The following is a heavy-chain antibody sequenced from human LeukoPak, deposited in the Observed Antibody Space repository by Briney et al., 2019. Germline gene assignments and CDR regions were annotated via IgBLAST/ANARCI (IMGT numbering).Heavy chain of an antibody. CDR2: INHSGST. Sequence: SETLSLTCAVSGGSFSGYYWSWIRQPPGKGLEWIGEINHSGSTNYNPSLKSRVTISVDTSKNQFSLKLSSVTAADTAVYYCARDDIVTKMERRYNWFDPWGQGTLVTVSS. D-gene: IGHD2-15*01. CDR1: GGSFSGYY. V-gene: IGHV4-34*01. CDR3: ARDDIVTKMERRYNWFDP. J-gene: IGHJ5*02.